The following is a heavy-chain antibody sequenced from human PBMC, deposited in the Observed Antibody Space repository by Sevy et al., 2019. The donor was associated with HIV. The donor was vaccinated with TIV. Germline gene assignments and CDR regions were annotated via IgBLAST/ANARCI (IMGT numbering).Heavy chain of an antibody. CDR1: GFTFSSYS. D-gene: IGHD1-26*01. CDR3: ASDRGTRAGSYPDY. Sequence: GGSLRLSCAASGFTFSSYSMNWVRQAPGKGLEWVSSITSSGSYIYYADSVKGRFTISRDNAKNSLYLQMNSLRAEDTAVYYCASDRGTRAGSYPDYWGQGTLVTVSS. CDR2: ITSSGSYI. J-gene: IGHJ4*02. V-gene: IGHV3-21*01.